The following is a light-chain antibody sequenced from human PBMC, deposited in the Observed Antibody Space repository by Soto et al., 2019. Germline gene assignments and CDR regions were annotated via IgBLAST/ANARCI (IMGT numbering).Light chain of an antibody. Sequence: DIQMTQSPSTLSASVGDRVTITCRASQSISSWLAWYQQKPGKAPKLLIYKASSLESGVPSRFSGSGSGTEFTLTISSLQPADFATYYCQPYDSYSRTFGQGTKVHIK. CDR3: QPYDSYSRT. J-gene: IGKJ1*01. CDR1: QSISSW. CDR2: KAS. V-gene: IGKV1-5*03.